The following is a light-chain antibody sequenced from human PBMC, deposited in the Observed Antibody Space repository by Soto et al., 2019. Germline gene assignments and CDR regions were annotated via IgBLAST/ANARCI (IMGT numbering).Light chain of an antibody. CDR3: QQHSHWPPWT. CDR2: GAS. V-gene: IGKV3-11*01. CDR1: ENVRTF. Sequence: EVVSTQSPAALSLSPRERATLSCMASENVRTFVDWYQQKPGQAPRLLIHGASNRATGIPARFSGSGSGTDFTLTISNLEPEDFAVYYCQQHSHWPPWTFGQGTKVDI. J-gene: IGKJ1*01.